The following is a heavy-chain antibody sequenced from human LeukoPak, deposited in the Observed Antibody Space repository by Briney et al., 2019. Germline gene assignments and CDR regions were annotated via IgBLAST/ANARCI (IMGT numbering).Heavy chain of an antibody. CDR2: IGGSGGRT. D-gene: IGHD3-16*01. J-gene: IGHJ4*02. V-gene: IGHV3-23*01. CDR1: GFTFSSYA. Sequence: GGSLRLSCAASGFTFSSYAMSWVRQAPGQGLEWVSSIGGSGGRTYYADSVKGRFTISRDNSKSTLYLQMNSLRAEDTAVYYCAKSLWERHFDYWGQGTLVTVSS. CDR3: AKSLWERHFDY.